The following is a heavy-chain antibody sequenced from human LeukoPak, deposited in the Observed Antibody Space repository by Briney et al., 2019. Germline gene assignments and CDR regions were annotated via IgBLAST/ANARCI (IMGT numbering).Heavy chain of an antibody. V-gene: IGHV1-69*05. CDR2: IIPIFGTA. J-gene: IGHJ4*02. CDR1: GYTFTSYG. D-gene: IGHD6-19*01. CDR3: ATDRAVAGTGY. Sequence: ASVKVSCKASGYTFTSYGISWVRQAPGQGLEWMGGIIPIFGTANYAQKFQGRVTMTRDTSTSTVYMELSSLRSEDTAVYYCATDRAVAGTGYWGQGTLVTVSS.